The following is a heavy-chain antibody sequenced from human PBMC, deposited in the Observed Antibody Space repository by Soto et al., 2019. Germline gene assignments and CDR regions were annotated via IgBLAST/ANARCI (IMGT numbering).Heavy chain of an antibody. Sequence: QVQLVQSGAEVKKPGASVKVSCKTSGYTFTNDDINWVRQAAGQGLEWIGWMSPNSGNTGYAQKFQGRVTLTRDTSISTAYMELSSLRSEDTAVYYCARGMSDGSGEVSWGQGTLVTVSS. J-gene: IGHJ5*02. CDR1: GYTFTNDD. D-gene: IGHD5-12*01. CDR2: MSPNSGNT. V-gene: IGHV1-8*03. CDR3: ARGMSDGSGEVS.